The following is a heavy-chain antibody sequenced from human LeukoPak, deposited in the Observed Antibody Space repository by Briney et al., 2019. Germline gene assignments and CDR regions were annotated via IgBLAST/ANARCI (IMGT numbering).Heavy chain of an antibody. J-gene: IGHJ4*02. V-gene: IGHV3-21*01. CDR2: ISSGSSYI. CDR1: GLTFSSYS. Sequence: GGSLRLSCAASGLTFSSYSMNWVRQAPGKGLEWVSSISSGSSYIYYADSVKGRFTISRDNAKNSLYLQMDSLRAEDTAVYYCARDARIAVARTSPQSSGYWGQGTLVTVSS. CDR3: ARDARIAVARTSPQSSGY. D-gene: IGHD6-19*01.